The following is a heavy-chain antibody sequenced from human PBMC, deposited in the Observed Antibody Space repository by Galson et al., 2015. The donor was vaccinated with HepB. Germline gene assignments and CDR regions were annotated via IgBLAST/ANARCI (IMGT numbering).Heavy chain of an antibody. J-gene: IGHJ6*02. CDR2: TYYRSKWYN. CDR3: ARDGRIVAAGTWGYYYYYGMDV. Sequence: CAISGDSVSSNSAAWNWIRQSPSRGLEWLGRTYYRSKWYNDYAVSVESRITINPDTSKNQFSLKLSSVTAADTAVYYCARDGRIVAAGTWGYYYYYGMDVWGQGTTVTVSS. D-gene: IGHD6-13*01. CDR1: GDSVSSNSAA. V-gene: IGHV6-1*01.